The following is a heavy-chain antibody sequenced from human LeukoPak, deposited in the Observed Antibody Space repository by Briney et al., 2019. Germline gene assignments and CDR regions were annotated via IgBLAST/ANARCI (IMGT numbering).Heavy chain of an antibody. CDR2: IDGEGSGT. V-gene: IGHV3-74*01. CDR1: GFTFSNYW. Sequence: GGSLRLSCAASGFTFSNYWMHWVRQPPGKGLVWVSRIDGEGSGTSYADSVRGRFTISRDNAKNTVYLQMSSLRAEDTAVYYCTTVFDYWGQGILVTVSS. J-gene: IGHJ4*02. CDR3: TTVFDY. D-gene: IGHD4-17*01.